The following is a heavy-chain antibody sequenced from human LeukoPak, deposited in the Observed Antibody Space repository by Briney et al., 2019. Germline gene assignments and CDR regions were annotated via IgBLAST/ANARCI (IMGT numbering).Heavy chain of an antibody. CDR3: ARCGTPNNYHYYGLDV. J-gene: IGHJ6*02. CDR1: GFTFSSSW. CDR2: INTDGSNT. D-gene: IGHD5-24*01. V-gene: IGHV3-74*01. Sequence: GGSLRLSCATSGFTFSSSWMHWVRQAPGKGLVWVSRINTDGSNTIYADSVEGRFTISRDNAKNTVYLQMNSLRAEDTAVYYCARCGTPNNYHYYGLDVWGQGTTVTVSS.